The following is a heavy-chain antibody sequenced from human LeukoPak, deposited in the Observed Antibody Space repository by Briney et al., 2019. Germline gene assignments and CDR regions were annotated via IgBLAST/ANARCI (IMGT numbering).Heavy chain of an antibody. CDR2: INARSSVI. CDR3: AKTGGYSGGMDV. D-gene: IGHD3-10*01. CDR1: GFTFSSYA. J-gene: IGHJ6*02. V-gene: IGHV3-48*02. Sequence: GGSLRLSCAASGFTFSSYAMSWVRQAPGKGLEWISYINARSSVIYYIDSVKGRFTISRDNDKSSMYLQMTSLRDDDTAVYYCAKTGGYSGGMDVWGRGTTVIVSS.